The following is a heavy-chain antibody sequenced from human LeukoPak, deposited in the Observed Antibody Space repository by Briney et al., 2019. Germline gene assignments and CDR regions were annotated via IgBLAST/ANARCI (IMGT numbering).Heavy chain of an antibody. V-gene: IGHV1-2*02. CDR1: GYTFTGYY. CDR3: AIVVVPAAATGGFDP. D-gene: IGHD2-2*01. J-gene: IGHJ5*02. Sequence: ASVKVSCKASGYTFTGYYMHWVRQAPGQGLEWMGWSNPNSGGTNYAQKSQGRVTMTRDTSISTAYMELSRLRSDDTAVYYCAIVVVPAAATGGFDPWGQGTLVTVSS. CDR2: SNPNSGGT.